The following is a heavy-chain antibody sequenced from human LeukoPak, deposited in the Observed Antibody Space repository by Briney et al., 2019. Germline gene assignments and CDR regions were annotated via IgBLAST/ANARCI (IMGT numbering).Heavy chain of an antibody. CDR3: ARPVDYNAGDY. D-gene: IGHD5-12*01. V-gene: IGHV3-48*04. CDR1: GFTFSAYT. CDR2: ISSGSSSV. Sequence: PGGSLRLSCLASGFTFSAYTMNWVRQAPGQGLEWVSYISSGSSSVYYADSVKGRFTISRDNAKNSLYLQMNSLRAEDTAVYYCARPVDYNAGDYWGQGTLVTVSS. J-gene: IGHJ4*02.